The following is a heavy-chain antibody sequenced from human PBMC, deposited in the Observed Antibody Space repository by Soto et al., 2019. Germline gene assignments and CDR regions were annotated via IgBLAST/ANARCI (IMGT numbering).Heavy chain of an antibody. V-gene: IGHV3-23*01. Sequence: GGSLRLSCATSGFTFNTYPMTGVRQAPGKGLEWVSSISSTAGRTSSYADSVKGRFAISRDFSDNTVYLQMNNLRVDDTAVYFCAKGVLSFHYGMEVWGQGTTVTVSS. J-gene: IGHJ6*02. D-gene: IGHD3-10*01. CDR2: ISSTAGRTS. CDR3: AKGVLSFHYGMEV. CDR1: GFTFNTYP.